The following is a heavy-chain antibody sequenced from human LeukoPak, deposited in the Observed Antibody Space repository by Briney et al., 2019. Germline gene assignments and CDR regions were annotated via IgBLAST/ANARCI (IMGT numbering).Heavy chain of an antibody. V-gene: IGHV3-48*03. CDR2: ISSSGSTI. CDR3: ARQKRSTSCNGY. J-gene: IGHJ4*02. Sequence: GGSLRLSCAASGFTFSSYEMNWVRQAPGKGLEWVSYISSSGSTIYYADSVKGRFTISRDNAKNSLYLQMSSLRAEDTAVYYCARQKRSTSCNGYWGQGTQVTVSS. CDR1: GFTFSSYE. D-gene: IGHD2-2*01.